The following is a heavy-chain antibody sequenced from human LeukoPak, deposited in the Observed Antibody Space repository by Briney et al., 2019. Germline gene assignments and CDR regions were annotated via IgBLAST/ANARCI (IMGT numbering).Heavy chain of an antibody. CDR2: VSAAGTNK. CDR3: ARGLGYGGNYGMDV. D-gene: IGHD4-23*01. V-gene: IGHV3-30*04. CDR1: GFTFSNYA. J-gene: IGHJ6*02. Sequence: PGTSLRLSCAASGFTFSNYAMHWVRQAPGKGLEWVAVVSAAGTNKYYVDSVKGRFTISRDNAKNSLYLQMNSLRAEDTAVYYCARGLGYGGNYGMDVWGQGTTVTVSS.